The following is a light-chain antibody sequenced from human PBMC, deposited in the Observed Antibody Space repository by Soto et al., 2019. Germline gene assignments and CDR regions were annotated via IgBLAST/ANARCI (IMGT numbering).Light chain of an antibody. V-gene: IGKV3-15*01. CDR2: GIS. CDR3: QQYSKWPIT. Sequence: EMVMTQSPAILSVSPGESATLSCRASQSVNSNYLAWYQQHTGQPPRLLIYGISTRATGIPARFSGSGSGTEFSLTISSLQSEDFAVYYCQQYSKWPITFGQGTRLEIK. CDR1: QSVNSN. J-gene: IGKJ5*01.